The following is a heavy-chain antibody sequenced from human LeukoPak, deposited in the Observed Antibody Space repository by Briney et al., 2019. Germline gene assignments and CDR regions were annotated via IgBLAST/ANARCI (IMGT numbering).Heavy chain of an antibody. J-gene: IGHJ4*02. D-gene: IGHD5-12*01. CDR3: ARAARYSGYSTDY. CDR1: GYSISSSYY. Sequence: SGTLSLTCTVSGYSISSSYYWGSIRPPPGKGLEWIGSIYHSGSTYYNPSLKSRVTISVDTSKNQFSLKLSSVTAADTAVYYCARAARYSGYSTDYWGQGTLVTVSS. V-gene: IGHV4-38-2*02. CDR2: IYHSGST.